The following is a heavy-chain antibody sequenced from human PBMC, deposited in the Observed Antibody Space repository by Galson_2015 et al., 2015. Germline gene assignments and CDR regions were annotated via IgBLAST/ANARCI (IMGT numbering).Heavy chain of an antibody. CDR3: ARARSIVLMVYATLNWFDP. V-gene: IGHV3-7*01. D-gene: IGHD2-8*01. CDR2: IKQDGSEK. J-gene: IGHJ5*02. CDR1: GFTFSSYW. Sequence: SLRLSCAASGFTFSSYWMSWVRQAPGKGLEWVANIKQDGSEKYYVDSVKGRFTISRDNAKNSLYLQMNSLRAEDTAVYYCARARSIVLMVYATLNWFDPWGQGTLVTVSS.